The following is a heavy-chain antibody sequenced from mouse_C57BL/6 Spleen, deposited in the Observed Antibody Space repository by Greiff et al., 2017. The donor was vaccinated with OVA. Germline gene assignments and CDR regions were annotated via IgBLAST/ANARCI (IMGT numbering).Heavy chain of an antibody. V-gene: IGHV5-17*01. D-gene: IGHD1-1*01. CDR2: ISSGSSTI. J-gene: IGHJ4*01. Sequence: EVHLVESGGGLVKPGGSLKLSCAASGFTFSDYGMHWVRQAPEKGLEWVAYISSGSSTIYYADTVKGRFTISRDNAKNTLFLQMTSLRSEDTAMYYCARNYAHYYAMDYWGQGTSVTVSS. CDR3: ARNYAHYYAMDY. CDR1: GFTFSDYG.